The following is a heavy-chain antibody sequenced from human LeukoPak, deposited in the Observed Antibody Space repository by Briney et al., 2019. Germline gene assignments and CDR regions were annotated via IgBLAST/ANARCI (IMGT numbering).Heavy chain of an antibody. CDR1: GFTFSSYA. D-gene: IGHD5-24*01. CDR2: ISGSGGST. V-gene: IGHV3-23*01. J-gene: IGHJ4*02. CDR3: AKARPRRWLQLVGGPFDY. Sequence: GGSLRLSCAASGFTFSSYAMSWVRQAPGKGLDWVSAISGSGGSTYYADSVKGRFTISRDNSKNTLYLQMDSLRAEDTAVYYCAKARPRRWLQLVGGPFDYWGQGTLVTVSS.